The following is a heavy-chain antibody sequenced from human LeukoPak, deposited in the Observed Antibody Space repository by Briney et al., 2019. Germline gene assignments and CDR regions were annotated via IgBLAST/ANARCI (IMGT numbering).Heavy chain of an antibody. V-gene: IGHV1-2*02. CDR1: GYTFTAYY. CDR3: ASDLWGEGPSLVGYYFDH. D-gene: IGHD3-16*01. J-gene: IGHJ4*02. CDR2: INPSSGGT. Sequence: ASVKVSCKASGYTFTAYYMHWVRQAPGQGLEWMGWINPSSGGTNYAQNSQGRLTMTRDTSISTAHMELSRLRSDDTPVFYCASDLWGEGPSLVGYYFDHWGQGTRVTVSS.